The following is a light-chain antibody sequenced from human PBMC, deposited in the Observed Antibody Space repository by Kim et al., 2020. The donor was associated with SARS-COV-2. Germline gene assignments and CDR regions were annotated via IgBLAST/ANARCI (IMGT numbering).Light chain of an antibody. CDR3: QQYINWPPKYT. V-gene: IGKV3-15*01. Sequence: SPGERATLSCRAGQGVSTRLAWYQQKAGQAPRLLIDRASTRATGIPARFSGSGSGTEFTLTISSLESDDSAVYYCQQYINWPPKYTFGQGTRLEI. J-gene: IGKJ2*01. CDR2: RAS. CDR1: QGVSTR.